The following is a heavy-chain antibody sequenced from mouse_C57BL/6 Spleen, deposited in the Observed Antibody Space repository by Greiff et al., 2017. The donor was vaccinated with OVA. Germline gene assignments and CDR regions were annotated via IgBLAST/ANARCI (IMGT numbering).Heavy chain of an antibody. D-gene: IGHD1-1*01. J-gene: IGHJ2*01. CDR2: IYPGSGST. Sequence: QVQLKQSGAELVKPGASVKMSCKASGYTFTSYWITWVKQRPGQGLEWIGDIYPGSGSTTYNEKFKGKATLTVDTSSSTAYMQLSSLTSEDSAVYYCARRGGDGMGDWGQGTTVTVSS. CDR3: ARRGGDGMGD. CDR1: GYTFTSYW. V-gene: IGHV1-55*01.